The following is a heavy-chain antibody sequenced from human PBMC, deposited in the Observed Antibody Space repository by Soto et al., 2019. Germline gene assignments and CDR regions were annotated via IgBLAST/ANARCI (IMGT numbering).Heavy chain of an antibody. CDR2: ISTFNGNA. V-gene: IGHV1-18*04. D-gene: IGHD2-15*01. J-gene: IGHJ5*02. Sequence: GASVKVSCKTSGYTFSSNGISWVRQAPGQGLEWMGWISTFNGNAHYSQKFQDRVTMTTDTSTNTVYMEVTSLRSDDTAMYYCVRQSGYSSGWSDHWGQGTLVTVSS. CDR1: GYTFSSNG. CDR3: VRQSGYSSGWSDH.